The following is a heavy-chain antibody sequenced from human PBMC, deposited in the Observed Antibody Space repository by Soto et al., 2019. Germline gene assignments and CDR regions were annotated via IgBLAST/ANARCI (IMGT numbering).Heavy chain of an antibody. Sequence: GGSLRLSCSASGFNFPDHALSWFRQTPGKGPEWVALISGTTYGGTTEYAASVRGRFIVSREDAKRIAYLQMNSLKIEDTAVYYCSGHGGYSAPWGPGTLVTVSS. V-gene: IGHV3-49*03. D-gene: IGHD3-16*01. CDR1: GFNFPDHA. CDR2: ISGTTYGGTT. J-gene: IGHJ4*02. CDR3: SGHGGYSAP.